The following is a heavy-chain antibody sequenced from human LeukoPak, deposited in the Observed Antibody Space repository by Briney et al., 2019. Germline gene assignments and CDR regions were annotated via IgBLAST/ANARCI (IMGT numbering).Heavy chain of an antibody. CDR1: GFTFSDYY. V-gene: IGHV3-11*01. CDR2: ISSSGSTI. D-gene: IGHD2-21*02. Sequence: GGSLRLSCAASGFTFSDYYMSWIRQAPGKGLEWVSYISSSGSTIYYADSVKGRFTISRDNAKNSLYLQMNSLRAEDTAVYYCARDGAACGGDCYLPYFGLWGRGTLVTVSS. J-gene: IGHJ2*01. CDR3: ARDGAACGGDCYLPYFGL.